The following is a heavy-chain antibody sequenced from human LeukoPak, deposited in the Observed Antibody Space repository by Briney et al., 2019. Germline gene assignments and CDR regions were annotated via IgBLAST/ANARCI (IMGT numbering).Heavy chain of an antibody. CDR3: DYRGE. CDR1: AFTFSSSW. Sequence: PGGSLRLSCVGSAFTFSSSWMNWVRQAPGKGLEWVANINEDGSKKSYVDSVKGRFTISRDNAKNSLFLQMSSLRAEDTALYYCDYRGEWGQGILVTVSS. D-gene: IGHD3-10*01. V-gene: IGHV3-7*05. J-gene: IGHJ4*02. CDR2: INEDGSKK.